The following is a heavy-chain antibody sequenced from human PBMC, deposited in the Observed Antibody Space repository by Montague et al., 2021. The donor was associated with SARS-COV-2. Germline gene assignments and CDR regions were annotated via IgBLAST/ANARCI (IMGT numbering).Heavy chain of an antibody. D-gene: IGHD7-27*01. J-gene: IGHJ4*02. Sequence: ALVKPTQTLTLTCTFSGFSLSTTGVGVGWIRQPPGKALEWLALIYWDDDRRYSPSLKSRLTITKDTSKNQVVLTMTNMDPVDTATYFCARNWAYFDYWGQGALVTVSS. CDR2: IYWDDDR. CDR1: GFSLSTTGVG. V-gene: IGHV2-5*02. CDR3: ARNWAYFDY.